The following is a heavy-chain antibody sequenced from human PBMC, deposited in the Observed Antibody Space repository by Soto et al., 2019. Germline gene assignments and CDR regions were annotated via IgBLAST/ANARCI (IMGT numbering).Heavy chain of an antibody. V-gene: IGHV3-23*01. J-gene: IGHJ4*02. CDR1: GFTFRDYA. D-gene: IGHD6-19*01. Sequence: RLSCEASGFTFRDYAISWVRQAPGKGLEWVSGISGGSGNTYYADSVKGRFTISRDNSKNTLYLQMNSLRVEDTALYYCAKVDSAWLRPSDYWGQGTLVTVSS. CDR2: ISGGSGNT. CDR3: AKVDSAWLRPSDY.